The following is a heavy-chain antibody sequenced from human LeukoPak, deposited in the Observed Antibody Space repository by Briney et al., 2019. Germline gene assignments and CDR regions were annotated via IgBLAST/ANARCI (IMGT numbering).Heavy chain of an antibody. D-gene: IGHD3-3*01. Sequence: SETLSLTCTVSGGSIRGYYWSWIRQPAGKGVEWIGRIYTSGSTNYNPSLKSRVTMSVDTSKNQFSLELSSVTAADTAVYYCARVWGGNDFWSGYLSGSYYYYMDVWGKGTTVTVSS. CDR2: IYTSGST. CDR3: ARVWGGNDFWSGYLSGSYYYYMDV. CDR1: GGSIRGYY. J-gene: IGHJ6*03. V-gene: IGHV4-4*07.